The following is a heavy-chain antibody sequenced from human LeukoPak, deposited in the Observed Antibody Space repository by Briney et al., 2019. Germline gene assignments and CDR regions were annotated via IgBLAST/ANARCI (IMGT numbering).Heavy chain of an antibody. CDR3: AKGGTHAAKWFDP. Sequence: GGSLRLFCAASGFTFDDYTMHWVRQAPGKGLEWVSLISWDGGSTYYADSVKGRFTISRDNSKNSLYLQMNSLRTEDTALYYCAKGGTHAAKWFDPWGQGTLVTVSS. V-gene: IGHV3-43*01. CDR2: ISWDGGST. CDR1: GFTFDDYT. J-gene: IGHJ5*02. D-gene: IGHD1-1*01.